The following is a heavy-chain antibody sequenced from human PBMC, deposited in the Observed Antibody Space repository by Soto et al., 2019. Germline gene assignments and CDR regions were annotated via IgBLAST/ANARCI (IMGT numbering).Heavy chain of an antibody. CDR2: ISDSGGST. V-gene: IGHV3-23*01. J-gene: IGHJ4*02. D-gene: IGHD2-2*01. Sequence: PGWSLRLSCASSVFTFISYAMSWVRQAPGKGLEWVSAISDSGGSTYYADSVKGRFTISRDNSKNTLYLQMNSLRAEDTAVYYCAKALGRDIVVVPAVRLHYFDYWGQGTLVTVSS. CDR1: VFTFISYA. CDR3: AKALGRDIVVVPAVRLHYFDY.